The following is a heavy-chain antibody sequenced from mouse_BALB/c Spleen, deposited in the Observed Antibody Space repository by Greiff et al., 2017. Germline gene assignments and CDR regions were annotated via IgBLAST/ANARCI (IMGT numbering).Heavy chain of an antibody. CDR3: ARGEHMIDDAMDY. D-gene: IGHD2-4*01. Sequence: QVQLKESGPQLVRPGASVKISCKASGYSFTSYWMHWVKQRPGQGLEWIGMINPSDSETRLNQKFKDKATLTVDKSSSTAYMQLSSPTSEDSAVFYCARGEHMIDDAMDYWGQGTSVTVSS. V-gene: IGHV1S126*01. CDR1: GYSFTSYW. J-gene: IGHJ4*01. CDR2: INPSDSET.